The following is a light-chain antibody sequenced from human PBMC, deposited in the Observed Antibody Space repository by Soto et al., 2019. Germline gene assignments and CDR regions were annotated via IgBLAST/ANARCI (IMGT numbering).Light chain of an antibody. CDR3: HQYNNWPPF. V-gene: IGKV3-15*01. CDR2: GAS. CDR1: QSVSSN. J-gene: IGKJ3*01. Sequence: EIVMTQSPATLSVSPGERVTLSCRASQSVSSNLAWYQQKPGQAPRLLIYGASTRATGIPARFSGSGSGTEFTLTISSLQSEDFAVYYCHQYNNWPPFFGPGTKVDIK.